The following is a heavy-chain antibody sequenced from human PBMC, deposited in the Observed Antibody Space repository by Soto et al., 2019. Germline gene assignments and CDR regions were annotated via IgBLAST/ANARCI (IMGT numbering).Heavy chain of an antibody. CDR3: ARILAVAHYYYYYLMDV. J-gene: IGHJ6*02. CDR1: GFSLSNARMG. V-gene: IGHV2-26*01. CDR2: IFSNDEK. D-gene: IGHD6-19*01. Sequence: SGPTLVNPTETLTLTCTVSGFSLSNARMGVSWIRQPPGKALEWLAHIFSNDEKSYSTSLKSRLTISKDTSKSQVVLTMTNMDPVDTATYYCARILAVAHYYYYYLMDVWGQGTTVTVSS.